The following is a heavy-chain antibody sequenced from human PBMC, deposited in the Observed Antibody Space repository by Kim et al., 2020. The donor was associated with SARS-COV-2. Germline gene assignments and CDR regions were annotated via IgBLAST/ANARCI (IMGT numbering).Heavy chain of an antibody. CDR2: INPNSGGT. J-gene: IGHJ4*02. D-gene: IGHD3-10*01. V-gene: IGHV1-2*02. Sequence: ASVKVSCKASGYTFTGYYMHWVRQPPGQGLEWMGWINPNSGGTNYAQKFQGRVTMTRDTSISTAYMELSRLRSDDTAVYYCATERGIYGSGSYGLFDYWGQGTLVTVSS. CDR3: ATERGIYGSGSYGLFDY. CDR1: GYTFTGYY.